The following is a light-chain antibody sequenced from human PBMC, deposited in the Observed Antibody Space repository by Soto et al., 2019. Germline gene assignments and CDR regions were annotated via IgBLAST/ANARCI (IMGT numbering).Light chain of an antibody. CDR3: LLSYSGHYV. V-gene: IGLV7-46*01. CDR2: DTN. Sequence: QAVMTQEPSLTVSPGGTVALTCGSSTGAVTSGHYPYWFQQKPGQAPRTLIYDTNNKHSWTPARFSGSLLGGKAALTLSGAQPEDEAEYYCLLSYSGHYVFGTGTKVTVL. CDR1: TGAVTSGHY. J-gene: IGLJ1*01.